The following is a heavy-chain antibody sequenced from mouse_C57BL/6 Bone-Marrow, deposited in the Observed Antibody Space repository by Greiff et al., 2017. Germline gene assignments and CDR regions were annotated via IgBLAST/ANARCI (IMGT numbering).Heavy chain of an antibody. CDR3: ARGSAWCAD. CDR1: GYTFTSYT. J-gene: IGHJ3*01. D-gene: IGHD3-1*01. V-gene: IGHV1-4*01. Sequence: QVQLQQSGAELARPGASVKMSCKASGYTFTSYTMHWVKQRPGQGLEWIGYINPSSGYTKYNQKFKDKATLTADKSSSTAYMQLSSLTSEDSAVXYCARGSAWCADWGQGTLVTVSA. CDR2: INPSSGYT.